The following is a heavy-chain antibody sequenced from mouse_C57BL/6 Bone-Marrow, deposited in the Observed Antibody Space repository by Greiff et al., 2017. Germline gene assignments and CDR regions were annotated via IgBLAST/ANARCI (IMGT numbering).Heavy chain of an antibody. CDR1: GFTFSSYG. CDR2: ISSGGSYT. Sequence: EVKLMESGGDLVKPGGSLKLSCAASGFTFSSYGMSWVRQTPDKRLEWVATISSGGSYTYYPDSVKGRFTISRENAKNTLYLQMSSLKSEDTAMYYCARHGDYYGSSYWYFDVWGTGTTVTVSS. CDR3: ARHGDYYGSSYWYFDV. D-gene: IGHD1-1*01. J-gene: IGHJ1*03. V-gene: IGHV5-6*01.